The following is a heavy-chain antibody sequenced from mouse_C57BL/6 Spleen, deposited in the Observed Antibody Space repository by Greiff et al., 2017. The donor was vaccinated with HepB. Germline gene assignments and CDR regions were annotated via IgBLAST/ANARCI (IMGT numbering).Heavy chain of an antibody. D-gene: IGHD1-1*01. CDR3: ACYYDGREYFDF. V-gene: IGHV1-53*01. CDR2: INPSNGGT. J-gene: IGHJ1*03. Sequence: VQLQQSGTELVKPGASVKLSCKASGYTFTSYWMHWVKQRPGQGLEWIGNINPSNGGTNYNEKFKSKATLTVDKSSSTAYMQLSSLTSEDSAVSFCACYYDGREYFDFWGTGTTVTVSS. CDR1: GYTFTSYW.